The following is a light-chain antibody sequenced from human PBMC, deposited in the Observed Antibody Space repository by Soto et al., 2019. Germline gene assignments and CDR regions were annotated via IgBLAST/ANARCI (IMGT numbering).Light chain of an antibody. CDR3: SSYSGTNYHYV. J-gene: IGLJ1*01. V-gene: IGLV2-8*01. CDR2: EVS. CDR1: SRDVGGYNY. Sequence: QSVLTQPPSASGSFGQSVTISCTGTSRDVGGYNYVSWYQQHPGKAPKLMIYEVSERPSRVPDRFSGSKSGNTASLTVSGLQADDEADYYCSSYSGTNYHYVFGTGTKVTVL.